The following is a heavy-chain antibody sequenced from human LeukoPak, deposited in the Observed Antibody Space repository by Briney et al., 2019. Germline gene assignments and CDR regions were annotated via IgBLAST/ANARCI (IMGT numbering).Heavy chain of an antibody. CDR3: ARGYSSSWSIFDY. CDR2: ISSSSSYI. Sequence: GGSLRLSCAASGFTFSSYSMNWVRQAPGKGLEWVSSISSSSSYIYYADSVKGRFTISRDNAKNSLYLQMNSLRAEDTAVYCCARGYSSSWSIFDYWGQGTLVTVSS. CDR1: GFTFSSYS. D-gene: IGHD6-13*01. V-gene: IGHV3-21*01. J-gene: IGHJ4*02.